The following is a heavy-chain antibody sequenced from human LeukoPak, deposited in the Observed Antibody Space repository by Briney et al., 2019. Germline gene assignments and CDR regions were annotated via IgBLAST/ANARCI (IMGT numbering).Heavy chain of an antibody. J-gene: IGHJ4*02. CDR3: VKNDGWFHLAQ. D-gene: IGHD6-19*01. V-gene: IGHV3-7*03. CDR2: IKTDGSET. CDR1: GFYFRDHW. Sequence: GGSLRLSCAASGFYFRDHWMDWVRQAPGKGLEWVGHIKTDGSETYYLDSLKGRISVSRDNTNNALYLQMNSLRVEDTAVYYCVKNDGWFHLAQWGQGTLVTVSS.